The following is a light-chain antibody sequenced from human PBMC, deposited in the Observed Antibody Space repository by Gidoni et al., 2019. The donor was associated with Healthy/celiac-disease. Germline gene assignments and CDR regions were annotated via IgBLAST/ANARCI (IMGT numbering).Light chain of an antibody. V-gene: IGLV1-40*01. Sequence: QSVLTYPPSVSGAPGQRVTISCTGSSSNIGAGYDVHWYQQLPGTAPKLLIYGNSNRPSGVPVRFSGSKSGTSASLAITGLQAEDEADYCCQSYDSSLSAVFGGGTKLTVL. J-gene: IGLJ2*01. CDR2: GNS. CDR1: SSNIGAGYD. CDR3: QSYDSSLSAV.